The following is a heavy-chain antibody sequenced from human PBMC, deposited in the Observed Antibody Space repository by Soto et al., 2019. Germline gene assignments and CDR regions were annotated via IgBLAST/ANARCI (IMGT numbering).Heavy chain of an antibody. V-gene: IGHV1-3*01. CDR2: INAGNGNT. Sequence: ASVKVSCKDSGYTFANYAIHWVRQAPGQRLEWMGWINAGNGNTKYSQKFQGRVTITRDTSASTAYMELSSLRSEDTAVYYCARGLHSSSWYNLFDPWGQGTLVTVSS. CDR3: ARGLHSSSWYNLFDP. D-gene: IGHD6-13*01. J-gene: IGHJ5*02. CDR1: GYTFANYA.